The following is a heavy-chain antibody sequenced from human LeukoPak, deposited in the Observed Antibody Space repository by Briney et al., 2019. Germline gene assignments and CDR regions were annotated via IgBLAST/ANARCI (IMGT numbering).Heavy chain of an antibody. Sequence: GGSLRLSCAASGFTFSSYSMNWVRQAPGKGLEWVSPISSSSSYIYYADSVKGRFTISRDNAKNSLYLQMNSLRAEDTAVYYCARGNYDSSGYYRNSMYYFDYWGQGTLVTVSS. CDR3: ARGNYDSSGYYRNSMYYFDY. J-gene: IGHJ4*02. CDR2: ISSSSSYI. D-gene: IGHD3-22*01. CDR1: GFTFSSYS. V-gene: IGHV3-21*01.